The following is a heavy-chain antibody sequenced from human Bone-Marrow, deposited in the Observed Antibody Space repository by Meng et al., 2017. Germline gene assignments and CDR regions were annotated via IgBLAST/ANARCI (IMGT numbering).Heavy chain of an antibody. D-gene: IGHD6-13*01. J-gene: IGHJ6*02. CDR3: ARAHGCSSSWYRGPYYYYGMDV. CDR1: GGSISSYY. V-gene: IGHV4-4*07. CDR2: IYTSGST. Sequence: SETLSLTCTVSGGSISSYYWSWIRQPAGKGLEWIGRIYTSGSTNYNPSLKSRVTMSVDTSKNQFSLKLSSVTAADTAVYYCARAHGCSSSWYRGPYYYYGMDVWGQGTTVTVSS.